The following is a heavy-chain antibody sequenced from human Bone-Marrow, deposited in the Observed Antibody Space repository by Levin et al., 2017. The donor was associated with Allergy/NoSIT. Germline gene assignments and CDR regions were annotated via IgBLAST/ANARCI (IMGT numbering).Heavy chain of an antibody. CDR3: AKVQSSSGWKGAYFGF. V-gene: IGHV3-23*01. CDR1: GFTFSTSA. D-gene: IGHD6-19*01. J-gene: IGHJ4*02. CDR2: ITATGGGT. Sequence: AGGSLRLSCAASGFTFSTSAMSWVRQAPGKGLEWVSAITATGGGTYHADSVKGRFTISRDNSKNTLYVQMSSLRAEDTAVYYCAKVQSSSGWKGAYFGFWGQGTLVTVSP.